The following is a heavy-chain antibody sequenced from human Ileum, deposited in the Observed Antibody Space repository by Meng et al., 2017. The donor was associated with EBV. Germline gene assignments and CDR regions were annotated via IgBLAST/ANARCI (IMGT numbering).Heavy chain of an antibody. J-gene: IGHJ4*02. CDR1: GFSLSTSGVG. D-gene: IGHD4-17*01. CDR3: AHRHRLRDFDY. V-gene: IGHV2-5*02. CDR2: IYWDDDK. Sequence: HITLKESASPLVKPTXPLTRTCTFSGFSLSTSGVGVGWIRQPPGKALEWLALIYWDDDKRYSPSLKNRLTITKDTSKNQVVLTLTNIDPVDTATYYCAHRHRLRDFDYWGQGTLVTVSS.